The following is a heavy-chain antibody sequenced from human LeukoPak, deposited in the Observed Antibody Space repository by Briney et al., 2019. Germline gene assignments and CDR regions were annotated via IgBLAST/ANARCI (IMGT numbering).Heavy chain of an antibody. CDR2: ISSSSSTI. CDR3: ARDTRSITIFGVDFDY. CDR1: GFTFSSYS. Sequence: PGGSLRLSCAASGFTFSSYSMNWVRQAPGKGLEGVSYISSSSSTIYYADSVKGRFTISRDNAKNSLYLQMNSLRAEDTAVYYCARDTRSITIFGVDFDYWGQGTLVTVSS. D-gene: IGHD3-3*01. V-gene: IGHV3-48*01. J-gene: IGHJ4*02.